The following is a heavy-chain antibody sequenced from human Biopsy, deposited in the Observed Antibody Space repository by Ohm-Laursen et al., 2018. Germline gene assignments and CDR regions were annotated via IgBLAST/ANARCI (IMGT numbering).Heavy chain of an antibody. CDR1: GFTFNNYG. D-gene: IGHD5-18*01. CDR2: IFYDGSNT. Sequence: YLRLSCTASGFTFNNYGMQWVRQAPGKGLEWVAFIFYDGSNTYYADSVKGRFTISRDNSRDTLYLQMSSLRAEDTAVYYCAKDRYNYTPIGGFSMDVWGQGTTVTVSS. V-gene: IGHV3-30*18. CDR3: AKDRYNYTPIGGFSMDV. J-gene: IGHJ6*02.